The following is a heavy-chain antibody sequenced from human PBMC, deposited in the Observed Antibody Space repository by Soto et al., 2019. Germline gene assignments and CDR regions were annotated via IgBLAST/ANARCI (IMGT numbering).Heavy chain of an antibody. J-gene: IGHJ4*02. CDR3: ARFYDSSGYYYEDY. D-gene: IGHD3-22*01. V-gene: IGHV4-30-4*01. CDR1: GGSISSGDYY. CDR2: IYYSGST. Sequence: SETLSLTCTVSGGSISSGDYYWSWIRQPPGKGLEWIGYIYYSGSTYYNPSLKSRVTISVDTSKNQFSLKLSSVTTADTAVYYCARFYDSSGYYYEDYWGQGTLVTVSS.